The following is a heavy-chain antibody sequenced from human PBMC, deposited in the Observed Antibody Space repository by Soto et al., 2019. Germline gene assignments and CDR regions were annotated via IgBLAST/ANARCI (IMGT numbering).Heavy chain of an antibody. V-gene: IGHV1-18*04. Sequence: ASVKVSCKASGYTFTSYHISWVRQAPGQGLEWMGWINAFDLYTNYSQKFQDRVIMTSDRFSDTAYMELRSLTYDDTAFYYCARNLYGRAFDIWGPGTVVTV. CDR3: ARNLYGRAFDI. J-gene: IGHJ3*02. D-gene: IGHD4-17*01. CDR1: GYTFTSYH. CDR2: INAFDLYT.